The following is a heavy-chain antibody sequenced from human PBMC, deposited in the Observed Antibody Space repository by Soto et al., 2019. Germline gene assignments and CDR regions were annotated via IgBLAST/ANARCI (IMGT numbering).Heavy chain of an antibody. V-gene: IGHV5-51*01. CDR2: IYPGDSDT. J-gene: IGHJ6*03. CDR3: ARGRLSGPSYMDV. CDR1: GGRFISYW. Sequence: PGESLKISSKGSGGRFISYWIGWVRQIPGKGLEWMGIIYPGDSDTRYSPSFQGQVTISADKSISTAYLQWSSLKASDTAMYYCARGRLSGPSYMDVWGKGTTVTVSS. D-gene: IGHD6-25*01.